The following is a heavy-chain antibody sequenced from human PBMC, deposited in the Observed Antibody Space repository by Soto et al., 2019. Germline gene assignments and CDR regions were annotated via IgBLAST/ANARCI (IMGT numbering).Heavy chain of an antibody. CDR3: AMTVTTLYIWFDP. D-gene: IGHD4-4*01. CDR2: VYYSGST. V-gene: IGHV4-59*08. J-gene: IGHJ5*02. Sequence: SETLSLTCTVSGGSISGYYWSWIRQSPEKGLEWIGHVYYSGSTKYNPSLKSRVTISVDTSKNQFSPNLRSVTAADTAVYYCAMTVTTLYIWFDPRGQGILLTVSS. CDR1: GGSISGYY.